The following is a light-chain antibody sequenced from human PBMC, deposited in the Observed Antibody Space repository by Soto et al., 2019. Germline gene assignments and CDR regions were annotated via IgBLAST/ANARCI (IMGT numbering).Light chain of an antibody. J-gene: IGKJ3*01. V-gene: IGKV1-33*01. CDR2: DAS. CDR3: QQCDNLPLT. CDR1: QDIRNC. Sequence: DIQMTQSPSSLSASVGDRVIITCQASQDIRNCLNWYQQKPGKAPKLLIYDASYLQTGVPSRFSGSGSATDFSFTISSLQPEDFATYYCQQCDNLPLTFGPGTKVDIK.